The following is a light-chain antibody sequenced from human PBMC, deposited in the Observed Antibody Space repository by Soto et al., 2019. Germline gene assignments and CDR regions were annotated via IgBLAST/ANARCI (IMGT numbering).Light chain of an antibody. CDR3: QQYNNWPWT. CDR2: GAS. J-gene: IGKJ1*01. CDR1: QGVSST. Sequence: EIVMTQSPATLSVSPGARATLSCRASQGVSSTLAWYQQKPGQAPRLLIYGASTRATGFPARFSGSGSGTEFTLTISSLQSEDFAVYYCQQYNNWPWTFGQGTEVEIK. V-gene: IGKV3-15*01.